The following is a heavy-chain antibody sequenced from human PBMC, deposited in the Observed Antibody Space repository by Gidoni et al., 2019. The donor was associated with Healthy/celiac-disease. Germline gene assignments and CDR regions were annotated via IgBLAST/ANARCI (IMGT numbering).Heavy chain of an antibody. Sequence: QVQLVQSGAEVKKPGASVKVSCTASGYTFTSYAMHWVRQAPGQRLEWMGGINAGNGNTKYSQKFQGRVTITRYTSASTAYMELSSLRSEDTAVYYCAILGYCSSTSCYFAFDIWGQGTMVTVSS. CDR3: AILGYCSSTSCYFAFDI. J-gene: IGHJ3*02. CDR1: GYTFTSYA. V-gene: IGHV1-3*01. CDR2: INAGNGNT. D-gene: IGHD2-2*01.